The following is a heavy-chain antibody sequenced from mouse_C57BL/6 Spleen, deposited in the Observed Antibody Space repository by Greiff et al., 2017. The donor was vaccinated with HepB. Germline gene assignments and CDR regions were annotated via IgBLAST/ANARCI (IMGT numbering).Heavy chain of an antibody. CDR1: GFTFSDYY. D-gene: IGHD3-3*01. J-gene: IGHJ3*01. Sequence: EVQRVESEGGLVQPGSSMKLSCTASGFTFSDYYMAWVRQVPEKGLEWVANINYDGSSTYYLDSLKSRFIISRDNAKNILYLQMSSLKSEDTATYYCARGRDGFAYWGQGTLVTVSA. V-gene: IGHV5-16*01. CDR2: INYDGSST. CDR3: ARGRDGFAY.